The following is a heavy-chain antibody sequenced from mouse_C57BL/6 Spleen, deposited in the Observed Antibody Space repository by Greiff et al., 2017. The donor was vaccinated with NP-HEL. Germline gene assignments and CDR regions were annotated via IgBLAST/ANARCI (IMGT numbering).Heavy chain of an antibody. CDR1: GYTFTDYN. D-gene: IGHD1-1*01. V-gene: IGHV1-22*01. Sequence: DVQLQESGPELVKPGASVKMSCKASGYTFTDYNMHWVKQSHGKSLEWIGYINPNNGGTSYNQKFKGKATLTVNKSSSTAYMELRSLTSEDSAVYYCARGPYYYGSRLDYWGQGTTLTVSS. J-gene: IGHJ2*01. CDR2: INPNNGGT. CDR3: ARGPYYYGSRLDY.